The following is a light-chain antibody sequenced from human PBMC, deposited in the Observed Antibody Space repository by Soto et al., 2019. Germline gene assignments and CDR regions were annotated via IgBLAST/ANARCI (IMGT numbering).Light chain of an antibody. CDR1: QSIRSN. J-gene: IGKJ4*01. Sequence: EIVMTQSPATLSVSPGERATLSCRADQSIRSNLAWYQQKPGQAPRVLIYGASTRATGIPDRFSGRGSGTEFTLTISSLQSEDFAVYYCQQYNNWPPSTFGGGTKVEIK. CDR2: GAS. CDR3: QQYNNWPPST. V-gene: IGKV3-15*01.